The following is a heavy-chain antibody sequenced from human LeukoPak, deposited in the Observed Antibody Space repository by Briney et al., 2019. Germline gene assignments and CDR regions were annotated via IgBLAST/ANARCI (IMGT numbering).Heavy chain of an antibody. V-gene: IGHV4-59*08. CDR2: IYKTGTT. D-gene: IGHD2-15*01. CDR3: ARQPAFGCSGGSCYSESIDY. CDR1: GGSISSDY. J-gene: IGHJ4*02. Sequence: SETLSLTCTVSGGSISSDYWTWLRQPPGKGREGMGYIYKTGTTNYNPSLKSRVTLSLDTSKNQFSLKLSSVTAADTAVYYCARQPAFGCSGGSCYSESIDYWGQGTLVTVSS.